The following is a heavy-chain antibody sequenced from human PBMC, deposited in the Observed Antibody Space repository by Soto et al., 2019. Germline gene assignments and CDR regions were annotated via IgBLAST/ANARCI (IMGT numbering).Heavy chain of an antibody. Sequence: QVLLVQSGAEVKKPGSSVKVSCKLSGATFSSYAMSWVRQAPGQSLEWIGGIIPFSGTPNYAQKFQGRVTITADTSTATSYMELSSLRSDDTAVYYCARDKGAYYSHLVYWGQGTLVTVSS. V-gene: IGHV1-69*06. CDR3: ARDKGAYYSHLVY. CDR2: IIPFSGTP. D-gene: IGHD3-22*01. J-gene: IGHJ4*02. CDR1: GATFSSYA.